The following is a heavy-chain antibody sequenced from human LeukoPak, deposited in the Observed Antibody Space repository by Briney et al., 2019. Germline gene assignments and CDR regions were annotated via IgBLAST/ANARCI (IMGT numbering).Heavy chain of an antibody. J-gene: IGHJ4*02. CDR2: IYYSGST. CDR3: ARATPLANSSGWKGVDY. V-gene: IGHV4-39*07. D-gene: IGHD6-19*01. CDR1: GGSISSSSHY. Sequence: SETLSLTCTVSGGSISSSSHYWSWIRQPPGKGLEWIGSIYYSGSTYYNPSLKSRVTISIDTSKNQFSLKLSSVTAADTAVYYCARATPLANSSGWKGVDYWGQGTLVTVSS.